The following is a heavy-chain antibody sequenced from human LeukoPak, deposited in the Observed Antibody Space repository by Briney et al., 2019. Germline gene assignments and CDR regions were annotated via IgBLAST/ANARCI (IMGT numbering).Heavy chain of an antibody. V-gene: IGHV4-4*07. J-gene: IGHJ5*02. CDR1: GGSISGFY. CDR3: ARTPVGATLDWFDP. CDR2: VYTSGDI. D-gene: IGHD1-26*01. Sequence: SETLSLTCSVSGGSISGFYWSWIRQPAGKGLEWIGRVYTSGDIKYNPSLESRVTISVGTSKNQFSLKLSSVTAADTAVYYCARTPVGATLDWFDPWGQGTLVTVSS.